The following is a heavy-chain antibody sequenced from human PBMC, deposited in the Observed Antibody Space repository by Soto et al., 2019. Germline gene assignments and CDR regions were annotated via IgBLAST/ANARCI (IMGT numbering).Heavy chain of an antibody. Sequence: SETLSLTCTVSGGSISSYYWSWIRQPAGEGLEWIGRIYTSGSTTYNPSLKSRLTISVDTSKNQFSLRLSSVTAADTAVYYCARDRSSSPDYFDYCGPGTLVTVSS. J-gene: IGHJ4*02. CDR2: IYTSGST. D-gene: IGHD2-15*01. CDR3: ARDRSSSPDYFDY. CDR1: GGSISSYY. V-gene: IGHV4-4*07.